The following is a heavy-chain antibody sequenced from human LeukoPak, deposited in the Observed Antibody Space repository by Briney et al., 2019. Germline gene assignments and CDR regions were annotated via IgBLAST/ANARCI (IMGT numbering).Heavy chain of an antibody. CDR3: AREVTPYGDYGEYFDY. CDR2: IYYSGST. Sequence: NPSETLSLTCTVSGGSISSSSYYWGWIRQPPGKGLEWIGSIYYSGSTYYNPSLKSRVTISVDTSKNQFSLKLSSVTAADTAVYYCAREVTPYGDYGEYFDYWGQGTLVTVSS. V-gene: IGHV4-39*07. D-gene: IGHD4-17*01. CDR1: GGSISSSSYY. J-gene: IGHJ4*02.